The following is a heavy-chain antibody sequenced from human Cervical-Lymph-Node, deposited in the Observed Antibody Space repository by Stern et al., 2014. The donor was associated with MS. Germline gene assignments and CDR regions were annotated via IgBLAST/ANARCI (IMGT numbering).Heavy chain of an antibody. Sequence: VQLVQSGAEVKKPGESLKISCKGSGYSFTSYWIGWVRQMPRKGLEWMGIIYPGDSDTRSSPSFQGQVTISADKSISTAYLQWSSLKASDTAMYYCARRASQQLVPGDWFDPWGQGTLVTVSS. CDR3: ARRASQQLVPGDWFDP. CDR2: IYPGDSDT. V-gene: IGHV5-51*01. J-gene: IGHJ5*02. D-gene: IGHD6-13*01. CDR1: GYSFTSYW.